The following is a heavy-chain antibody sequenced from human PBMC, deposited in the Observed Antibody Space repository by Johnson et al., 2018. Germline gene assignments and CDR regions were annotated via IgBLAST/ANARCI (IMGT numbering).Heavy chain of an antibody. CDR1: GFIFRGSA. V-gene: IGHV3-73*01. CDR3: AKDLPQYYYYYYGMDV. J-gene: IGHJ6*02. CDR2: IRSKANSYAT. Sequence: VQLVQSGGGLVQPGGSLKLSCAASGFIFRGSAMHWVRQASGKGLEWVGRIRSKANSYATAYAASVKGRFTISRDDSKNTAYLQMNSLRAEDTAVYYCAKDLPQYYYYYYGMDVWGQGTTVTVSS.